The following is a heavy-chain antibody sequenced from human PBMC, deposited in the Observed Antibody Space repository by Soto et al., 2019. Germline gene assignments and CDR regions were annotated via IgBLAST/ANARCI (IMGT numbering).Heavy chain of an antibody. V-gene: IGHV4-39*01. CDR1: GYSVSSSDYY. CDR2: MLYSGLT. CDR3: APLTVSLSGPYGIHV. D-gene: IGHD2-15*01. Sequence: QLHLQESGPGLVKTSKTLSLTCSVSGYSVSSSDYYWAWIRQPPGKGLEWIGSMLYSGLTYYNPSLKSRVTLSVDTSKNQFSVRLNSVTASDTAVYYCAPLTVSLSGPYGIHVWGQGTTVTVSS. J-gene: IGHJ6*02.